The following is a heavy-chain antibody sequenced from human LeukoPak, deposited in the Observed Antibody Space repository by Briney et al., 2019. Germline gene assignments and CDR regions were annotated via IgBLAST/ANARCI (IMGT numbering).Heavy chain of an antibody. D-gene: IGHD3-10*01. CDR2: ISAYNGNT. J-gene: IGHJ5*02. V-gene: IGHV1-18*04. Sequence: GASVTVSCKASGYTFTSYGISWVRQAPGQGLEWMGWISAYNGNTNYAQKLQGRVTMTTDTSTSTAYMELRSLRSDDTAVYYCARASITMVRGVLDPWGQGTLVTVPS. CDR3: ARASITMVRGVLDP. CDR1: GYTFTSYG.